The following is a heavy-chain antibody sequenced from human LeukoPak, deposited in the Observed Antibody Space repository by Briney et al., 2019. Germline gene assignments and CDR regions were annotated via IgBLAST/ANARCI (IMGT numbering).Heavy chain of an antibody. J-gene: IGHJ3*02. CDR1: GFSLSTYW. CDR3: ARDFNVQRAPDWYDVFDI. Sequence: GGSLRLSCTASGFSLSTYWMTWVPQAPGKGLEWVANMNKDGNKKHLVDSVEGRFTISRDNAKNSLYLQMNSLRAEDTAVYYCARDFNVQRAPDWYDVFDIWGQGTMVTVSS. V-gene: IGHV3-7*01. D-gene: IGHD2-21*01. CDR2: MNKDGNKK.